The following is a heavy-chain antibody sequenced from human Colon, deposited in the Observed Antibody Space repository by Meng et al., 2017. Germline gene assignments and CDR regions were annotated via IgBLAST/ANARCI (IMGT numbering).Heavy chain of an antibody. CDR3: AKDHVEMVDS. CDR1: GFTFANLA. CDR2: ISGSGGII. V-gene: IGHV3-23*01. D-gene: IGHD1-1*01. J-gene: IGHJ4*02. Sequence: GESLKIPCAASGFTFANLAMNWVRQAPGKGLEWVTGISGSGGIIHYADAVKGRFTITRDNCKNTLSLQMDSLRHEDTAVYYCAKDHVEMVDSWGQGTLVTVSS.